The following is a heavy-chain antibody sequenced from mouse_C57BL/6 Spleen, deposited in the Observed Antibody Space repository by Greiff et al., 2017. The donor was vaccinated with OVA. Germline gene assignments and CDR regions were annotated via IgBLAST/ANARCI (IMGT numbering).Heavy chain of an antibody. Sequence: LQQSGPGLVPPGASLTLSCLASGFSFTLYCMHWVRQSPEPGLEWVAQIRLKSDNYATHYAVSVKGRFTISRDDSKSSIYLKRNNLKAEDTEIYYSTGPHYYGSSFYFDYWGQGTTLTVSS. CDR2: IRLKSDNYAT. CDR1: GFSFTLYC. D-gene: IGHD1-1*01. V-gene: IGHV6-3*01. J-gene: IGHJ2*01. CDR3: TGPHYYGSSFYFDY.